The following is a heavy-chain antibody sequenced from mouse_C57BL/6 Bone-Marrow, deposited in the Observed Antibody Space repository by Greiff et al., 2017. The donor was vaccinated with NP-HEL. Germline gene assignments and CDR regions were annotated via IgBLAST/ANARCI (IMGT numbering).Heavy chain of an antibody. CDR1: GYTFTDYN. D-gene: IGHD1-1*01. Sequence: VQLQQSGPELVKPGASVKMSCKASGYTFTDYNMHWVKQSHGKSLEWIGYINPNNGGTSYNQKFKGKATLTVNKSSSTAYMELRSLTSEESAVYYCAYYYGRRGYYAMDYWGQGTSVTVSS. J-gene: IGHJ4*01. CDR2: INPNNGGT. V-gene: IGHV1-22*01. CDR3: AYYYGRRGYYAMDY.